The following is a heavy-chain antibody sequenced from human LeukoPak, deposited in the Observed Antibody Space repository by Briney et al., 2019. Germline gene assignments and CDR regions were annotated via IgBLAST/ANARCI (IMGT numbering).Heavy chain of an antibody. D-gene: IGHD3-3*01. CDR3: ARDAVGAYYFDY. CDR2: IYYSGST. V-gene: IGHV4-59*12. J-gene: IGHJ4*02. CDR1: GGSISSYY. Sequence: SETLSLTCTVSGGSISSYYWSWIRQPPGKGLEWIGYIYYSGSTNYNPSLKSRVTISVETSKNQFSLKLSSVTDADTAVYYCARDAVGAYYFDYWGQRTLVTVPS.